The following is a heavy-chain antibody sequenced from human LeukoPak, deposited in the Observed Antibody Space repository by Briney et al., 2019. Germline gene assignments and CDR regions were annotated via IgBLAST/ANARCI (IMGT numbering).Heavy chain of an antibody. CDR1: GVSINSDNYY. CDR2: IFYTGST. CDR3: AGGKGQQTPDWFDP. D-gene: IGHD3-16*01. Sequence: SETLSLTCTVAGVSINSDNYYWTWIRQHPGKGLEWIGFIFYTGSTSYNRSLKSRVAISTDTSTDQFSLRLTSVTAADTAVYYCAGGKGQQTPDWFDPWGQGTQVTVSS. J-gene: IGHJ5*02. V-gene: IGHV4-31*03.